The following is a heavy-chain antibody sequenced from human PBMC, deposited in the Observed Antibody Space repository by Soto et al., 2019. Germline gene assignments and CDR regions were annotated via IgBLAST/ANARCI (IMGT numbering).Heavy chain of an antibody. CDR1: GFTFSNYA. CDR3: ANSCSSSSCYGPPDV. J-gene: IGHJ6*02. D-gene: IGHD2-15*01. Sequence: GGSLRLSCAASGFTFSNYAMIWVRQAPGKGLEWVSGISGGGVTTYYADSVKGRFTISRDNSKDTLYLQMNSLRAEDTAVYYCANSCSSSSCYGPPDVWGQGTTVTVSS. V-gene: IGHV3-23*01. CDR2: ISGGGVTT.